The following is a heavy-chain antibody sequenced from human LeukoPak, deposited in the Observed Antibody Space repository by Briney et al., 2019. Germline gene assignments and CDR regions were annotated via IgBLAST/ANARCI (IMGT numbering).Heavy chain of an antibody. CDR2: INPNSGGT. Sequence: AASVKVSCKASGYTFTGYYMHWLRQAPGQGLEWMGWINPNSGGTNYAQKFQGRVTMTRDTSISTAYMELSRLRSDDTAVYYCARGFGYGDYVDYWGQGTLVTVSS. D-gene: IGHD3-10*01. J-gene: IGHJ4*02. V-gene: IGHV1-2*02. CDR3: ARGFGYGDYVDY. CDR1: GYTFTGYY.